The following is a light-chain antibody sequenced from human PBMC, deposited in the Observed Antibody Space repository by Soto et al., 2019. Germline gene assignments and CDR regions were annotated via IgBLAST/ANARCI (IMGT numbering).Light chain of an antibody. CDR1: QSVSSSY. CDR3: HQFGYSPRT. J-gene: IGKJ1*01. CDR2: GAS. Sequence: EIVLTQSPGTLSLAPGERATLSCRASQSVSSSYLAWYQQKPGQAPRLLIYGASRRATDIPDRFSGSGSGTDFTLAIRRLEPEDFAVYYCHQFGYSPRTFGQGTKVDI. V-gene: IGKV3-20*01.